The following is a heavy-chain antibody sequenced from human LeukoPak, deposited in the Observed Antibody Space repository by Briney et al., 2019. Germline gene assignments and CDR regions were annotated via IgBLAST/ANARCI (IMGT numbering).Heavy chain of an antibody. D-gene: IGHD2-15*01. J-gene: IGHJ4*02. V-gene: IGHV1-69*05. CDR3: ARSPSDIVVVVAALPYYFDY. CDR2: IIPIFGTA. CDR1: GGTFSSYA. Sequence: RASVKVSCKASGGTFSSYAISWVRQAPGQGLEWMGGIIPIFGTANYAQKFQGRVTITTDESTSTAYMEVSSLRSEDTAVYYCARSPSDIVVVVAALPYYFDYWGQGTLVTVSS.